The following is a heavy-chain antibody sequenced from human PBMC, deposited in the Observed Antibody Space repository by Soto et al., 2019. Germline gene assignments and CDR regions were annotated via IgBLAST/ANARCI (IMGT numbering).Heavy chain of an antibody. V-gene: IGHV5-51*01. CDR2: IYPGDSDT. CDR3: ARNLGEFFGFWSGYPLKRGMDV. D-gene: IGHD3-3*01. J-gene: IGHJ6*02. Sequence: GESLKISCKGSGYSFTSYWIGWVRQMPGKGLEWMGIIYPGDSDTRYSPSFQGQVTISADKSISTAYLQWSSLKASDTAMYYCARNLGEFFGFWSGYPLKRGMDVWGQGTTVTVS. CDR1: GYSFTSYW.